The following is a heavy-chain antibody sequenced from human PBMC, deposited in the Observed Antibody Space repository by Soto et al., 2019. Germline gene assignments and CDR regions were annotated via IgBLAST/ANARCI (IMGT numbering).Heavy chain of an antibody. D-gene: IGHD3-3*01. V-gene: IGHV3-30*18. CDR2: ISYDGSNK. J-gene: IGHJ4*02. Sequence: PGGSLRLSCAASGFTFSSYGMHWVRQAPGKGLEWVAVISYDGSNKYYADSVKGRFTISRDNSKNTLYLQMNSLRAEDTAVYYCAKDTHWVLRCWEWSHLDYWGQGTLLTVSS. CDR1: GFTFSSYG. CDR3: AKDTHWVLRCWEWSHLDY.